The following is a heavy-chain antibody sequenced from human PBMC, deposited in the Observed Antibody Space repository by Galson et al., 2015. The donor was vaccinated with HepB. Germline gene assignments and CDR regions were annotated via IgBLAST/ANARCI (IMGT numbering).Heavy chain of an antibody. CDR2: ISSSSSYT. J-gene: IGHJ6*02. CDR1: GFTFSNYY. CDR3: ARGAAFVYYYGMDV. V-gene: IGHV3-11*06. D-gene: IGHD6-25*01. Sequence: SLRLSCAASGFTFSNYYMSWIRQAPGKGLEWVSYISSSSSYTNYADSVKGRFTISRDNAKNPLYLQMNSLRAEDTAVYYCARGAAFVYYYGMDVWGQGTTVTVSS.